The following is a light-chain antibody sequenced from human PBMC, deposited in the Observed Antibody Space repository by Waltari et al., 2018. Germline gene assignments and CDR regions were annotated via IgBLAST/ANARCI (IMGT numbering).Light chain of an antibody. CDR2: VNSDGSH. CDR1: SGHSSNV. CDR3: QTGGHGTWV. V-gene: IGLV4-69*01. J-gene: IGLJ3*02. Sequence: QLVLTQSPSASASLGASVKRTCTLSSGHSSNVIAWLQQQPEKGPRYLMRVNSDGSHSRGDEIPDRFSGSSSGAERYLTISSLQSEDEADYYCQTGGHGTWVFGGGTKLTVL.